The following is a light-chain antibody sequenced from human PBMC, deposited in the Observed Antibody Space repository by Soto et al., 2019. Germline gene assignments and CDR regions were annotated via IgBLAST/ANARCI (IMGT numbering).Light chain of an antibody. J-gene: IGLJ2*01. CDR3: AAWDDSLNGL. V-gene: IGLV1-44*01. Sequence: QSVLTQPPSASGTPGQRFTISCSGSSANIGSHTVNWYQQLPGTAPKLLIYSINQRPSGVPDQFSGSKSGTSASLAISGLQSEDEADYYCAAWDDSLNGLFGGGTKLTVL. CDR1: SANIGSHT. CDR2: SIN.